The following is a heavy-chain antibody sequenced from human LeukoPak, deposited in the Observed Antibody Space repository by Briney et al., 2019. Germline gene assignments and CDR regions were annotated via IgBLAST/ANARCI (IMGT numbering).Heavy chain of an antibody. V-gene: IGHV3-21*01. J-gene: IGHJ4*02. CDR2: ISSSSSHI. D-gene: IGHD2-8*01. CDR3: ARVRKYCTNGVCSRYYFDY. CDR1: GFTFSSYS. Sequence: GGSLRLSCAASGFTFSSYSMNWVRQAPGKGLEWVSSISSSSSHIYYADSVKGRFTISRDNAKNSLYLQMNSLRAEDTAVYYCARVRKYCTNGVCSRYYFDYWGQGTLVTVSS.